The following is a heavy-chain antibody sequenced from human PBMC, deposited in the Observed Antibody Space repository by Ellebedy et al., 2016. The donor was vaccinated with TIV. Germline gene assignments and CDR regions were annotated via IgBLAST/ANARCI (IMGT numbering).Heavy chain of an antibody. CDR1: GFTFSSYG. D-gene: IGHD2-15*01. CDR3: AREYCSGGSCYAIFCFDP. Sequence: GGSLRLFCAASGFTFSSYGMHWVRQAPGKGLEWVAVIWYDGSNKYYADSVKGRFTISRDNSKNTLYLQMNSLRAEDTAVYYCAREYCSGGSCYAIFCFDPWGQGTLVTVSS. J-gene: IGHJ5*02. CDR2: IWYDGSNK. V-gene: IGHV3-33*01.